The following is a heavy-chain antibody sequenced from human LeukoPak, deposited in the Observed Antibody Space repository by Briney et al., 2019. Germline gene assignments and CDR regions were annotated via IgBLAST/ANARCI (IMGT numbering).Heavy chain of an antibody. D-gene: IGHD3-22*01. CDR3: ARGRDYYDSSGTSFDY. CDR1: GGSFSGYY. Sequence: SETLSLTCAVYGGSFSGYYWSWIRQPPGKGLEWIGEINHSGSTNYNPSLKSRATISVDTSKNQFSLKLSSVTAADTAVYYCARGRDYYDSSGTSFDYWGQGTLVTVSS. CDR2: INHSGST. J-gene: IGHJ4*02. V-gene: IGHV4-34*01.